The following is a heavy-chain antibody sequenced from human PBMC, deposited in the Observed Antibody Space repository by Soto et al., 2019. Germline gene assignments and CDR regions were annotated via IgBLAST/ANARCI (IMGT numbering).Heavy chain of an antibody. CDR2: MNPNSGNT. Sequence: ASVKVSCKASGYTFTSYDINWVRQATGQGLEWMGWMNPNSGNTGYAQKFQGRVTITRNTSISTAYMELSSLRSEDTAVYYCAIGGGDYYYYYMDFWGKGTTVTVSS. D-gene: IGHD3-16*01. J-gene: IGHJ6*03. CDR3: AIGGGDYYYYYMDF. V-gene: IGHV1-8*01. CDR1: GYTFTSYD.